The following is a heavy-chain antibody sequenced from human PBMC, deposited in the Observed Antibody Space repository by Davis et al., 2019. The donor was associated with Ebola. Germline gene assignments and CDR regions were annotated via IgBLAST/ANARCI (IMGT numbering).Heavy chain of an antibody. CDR3: AKSIPRYCSSTSCYASYNWFDP. J-gene: IGHJ5*02. Sequence: ASVKVSCKASGYTFTGYYMHWVRQAPGQGLEWMGWINPNSGGTNYAQKFQGRVTMTRDTSISTAYMELSRLRSDDTAVYYCAKSIPRYCSSTSCYASYNWFDPWGQGSLVTVSS. V-gene: IGHV1-2*02. CDR2: INPNSGGT. D-gene: IGHD2-2*01. CDR1: GYTFTGYY.